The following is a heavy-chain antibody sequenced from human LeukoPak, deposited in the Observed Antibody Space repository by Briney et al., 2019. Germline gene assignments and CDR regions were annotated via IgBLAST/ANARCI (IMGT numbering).Heavy chain of an antibody. Sequence: GGSLRLSCVGSGFTLSSYGMHWVRQAPGKGLEWVSIIYSGGSTYYADSVKGRFTISRDNSKNTLYLQMNSLRAEDTAVYYCARQEVVEDTFDIWGQGTMVTVSS. D-gene: IGHD2-15*01. CDR2: IYSGGST. CDR1: GFTLSSYG. J-gene: IGHJ3*02. CDR3: ARQEVVEDTFDI. V-gene: IGHV3-66*04.